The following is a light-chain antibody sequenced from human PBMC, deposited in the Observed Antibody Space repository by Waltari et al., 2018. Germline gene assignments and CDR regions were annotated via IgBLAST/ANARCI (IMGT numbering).Light chain of an antibody. CDR3: KHYNTYPVT. CDR1: QSISTW. CDR2: KAS. J-gene: IGKJ2*01. Sequence: DIQMTQSPSTVSASVGDRVTITCRASQSISTWLAWYQQKPGKAPKLLIYKASDLESGVPSRLSGSGSGTEFTLTISSLQPDDFATYYCKHYNTYPVTFGQGTKLDI. V-gene: IGKV1-5*03.